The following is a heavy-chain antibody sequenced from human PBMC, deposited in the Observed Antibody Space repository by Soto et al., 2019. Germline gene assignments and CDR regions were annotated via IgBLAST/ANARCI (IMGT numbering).Heavy chain of an antibody. V-gene: IGHV4-59*01. D-gene: IGHD2-15*01. Sequence: SETLSLTCTVSGGSIRNVYWSWIRQAPGKGLEWIGFIFHSGNAKYNPSLKSRVTISVDTSKNQFSLSLDSVTAADTAAYFCARAHAPTLPFDSWGQGTLVTVSS. CDR3: ARAHAPTLPFDS. CDR2: IFHSGNA. CDR1: GGSIRNVY. J-gene: IGHJ4*01.